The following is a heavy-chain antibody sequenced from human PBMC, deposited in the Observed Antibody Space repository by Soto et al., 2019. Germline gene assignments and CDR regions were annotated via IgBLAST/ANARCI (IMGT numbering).Heavy chain of an antibody. V-gene: IGHV3-73*02. J-gene: IGHJ4*02. CDR2: IRSKAHNYAT. CDR1: GFAFSGAA. D-gene: IGHD1-1*01. Sequence: EVQLVESGGDLVRSGGSLKVSCAASGFAFSGAAFHWVRQAPGKGLEWVGRIRSKAHNYATEYAASVKGRFTISREDSRNTAYLQMNSLKVEDTAVYYCTRPNEEMAFDFWGQGTLVTASS. CDR3: TRPNEEMAFDF.